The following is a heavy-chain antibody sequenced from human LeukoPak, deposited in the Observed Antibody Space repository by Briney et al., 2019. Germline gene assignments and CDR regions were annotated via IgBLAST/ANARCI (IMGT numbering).Heavy chain of an antibody. Sequence: GGSLRLSCAASGFTFSSYGMSWVRQAPGKGLEWVSAISGSGGYTYYADSVKGRFTISRDNSKNTLYLQMNSLRAEDTAVYYCAKFRYYYGSGSPVYDAFDIWGQGTMVTVSS. CDR3: AKFRYYYGSGSPVYDAFDI. D-gene: IGHD3-10*01. J-gene: IGHJ3*02. CDR1: GFTFSSYG. CDR2: ISGSGGYT. V-gene: IGHV3-23*01.